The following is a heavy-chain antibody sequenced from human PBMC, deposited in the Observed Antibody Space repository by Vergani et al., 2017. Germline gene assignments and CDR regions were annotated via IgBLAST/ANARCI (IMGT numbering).Heavy chain of an antibody. V-gene: IGHV4-38-2*01. Sequence: QVQLQESGPGLVKPSETLSLTCAVSGYSISSGYYWGWIRQPPGKGLEWIGSIYHSGSTYYNPSLKSRVTISVDTSKNQFSLMLSSVTAADTAVYYCARGGTNWNYVWDWFDPWGQGTLVTVSS. CDR3: ARGGTNWNYVWDWFDP. J-gene: IGHJ5*02. CDR2: IYHSGST. D-gene: IGHD1-7*01. CDR1: GYSISSGYY.